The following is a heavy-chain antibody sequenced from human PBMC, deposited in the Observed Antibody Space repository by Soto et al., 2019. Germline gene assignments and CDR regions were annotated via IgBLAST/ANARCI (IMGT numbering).Heavy chain of an antibody. J-gene: IGHJ6*02. V-gene: IGHV4-59*01. Sequence: SETLSLTCTVSGCSISSYYWSWIRQPPGKGLEWIGYIYYSGSTNYNPSLKSRVTISVDTSKNQFSLKLSSVTAADTAVYYCARVVDTMVRGVITDYYYGMDVWGQGTTVTVSS. CDR2: IYYSGST. D-gene: IGHD3-10*01. CDR3: ARVVDTMVRGVITDYYYGMDV. CDR1: GCSISSYY.